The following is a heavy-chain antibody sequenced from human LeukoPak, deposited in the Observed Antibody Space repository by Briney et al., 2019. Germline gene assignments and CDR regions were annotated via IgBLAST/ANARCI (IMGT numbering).Heavy chain of an antibody. V-gene: IGHV3-21*01. CDR2: ISNSSTYI. Sequence: GGSLRLSCAASGFIFSIYSMSWVRQAPGKGLEWVSSISNSSTYIYYADSVKGRFTISRDNVQNSLSLQMNSLRAEDTAVYYCARWVCSSTSCYYFDYWGQGSLVVVSS. J-gene: IGHJ4*02. D-gene: IGHD2-2*01. CDR1: GFIFSIYS. CDR3: ARWVCSSTSCYYFDY.